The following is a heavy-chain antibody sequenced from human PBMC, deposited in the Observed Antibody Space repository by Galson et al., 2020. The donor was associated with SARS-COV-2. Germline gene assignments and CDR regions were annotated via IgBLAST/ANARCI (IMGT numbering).Heavy chain of an antibody. Sequence: YAMHWVRQAPGKGLEWVAVISYDGSNKYYADSVKGRFTISRDNSKNTLYLQMNSLRAEDTAVYYCARDPGYCSSTSCYRYYYYGMDVWGQGTTVTVSS. CDR1: YA. CDR2: ISYDGSNK. J-gene: IGHJ6*02. D-gene: IGHD2-2*02. CDR3: ARDPGYCSSTSCYRYYYYGMDV. V-gene: IGHV3-30-3*01.